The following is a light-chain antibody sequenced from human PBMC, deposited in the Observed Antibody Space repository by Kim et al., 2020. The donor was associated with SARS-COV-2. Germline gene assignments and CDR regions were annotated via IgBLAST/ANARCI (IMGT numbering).Light chain of an antibody. CDR1: QSISSW. CDR2: KAS. Sequence: DIQMTQSPSTLSASVGDRVTITCRASQSISSWLAWCQQKPGKAPKLLIYKASSLESGVPSRFSGSGSGTEFTLTISSLQPDDFATYHCQQYNSYSSYTFGQGTKLEI. CDR3: QQYNSYSSYT. V-gene: IGKV1-5*03. J-gene: IGKJ2*01.